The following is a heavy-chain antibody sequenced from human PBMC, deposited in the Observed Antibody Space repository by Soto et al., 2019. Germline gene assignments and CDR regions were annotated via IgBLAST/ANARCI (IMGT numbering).Heavy chain of an antibody. D-gene: IGHD1-26*01. Sequence: QVQLVESGGGVVQPGRSLRLSCAASGFTFSRYGMHWVRQAPGKGLEWVAVISYDGSNKYYADSVKGRFTISRDNSKNTLYLQMNSLRAEDTAVYYCARRELDPETHFDYWGQGTLVTVSS. CDR3: ARRELDPETHFDY. J-gene: IGHJ4*02. CDR2: ISYDGSNK. V-gene: IGHV3-30*03. CDR1: GFTFSRYG.